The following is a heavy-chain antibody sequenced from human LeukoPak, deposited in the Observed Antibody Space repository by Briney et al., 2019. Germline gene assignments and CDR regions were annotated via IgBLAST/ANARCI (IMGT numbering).Heavy chain of an antibody. CDR1: GFTFSSYA. CDR2: ISGSGGST. D-gene: IGHD6-19*01. J-gene: IGHJ2*01. CDR3: ARAPVAGTSYFDL. V-gene: IGHV3-23*01. Sequence: PGGSLRLSCAASGFTFSSYAMSWVRQAPGKGLEWVSAISGSGGSTYYADSVKGRFTISRDNSKNTLYPQMNSLRAEDTAVYYCARAPVAGTSYFDLWGRGTLVTVSS.